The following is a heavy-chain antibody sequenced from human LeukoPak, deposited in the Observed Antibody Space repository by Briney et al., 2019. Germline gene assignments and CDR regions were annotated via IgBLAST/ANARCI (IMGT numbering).Heavy chain of an antibody. J-gene: IGHJ4*02. CDR3: ARLARYDSSGYYFDY. CDR2: INHSGST. Sequence: PSETLSLTCAVYGGSFSGYYWSWIRQPPGKGLEWIGEINHSGSTNYNPSLKSRVTISVDTSKNQFSLKLSSVTAADTAVYSCARLARYDSSGYYFDYWGQGTLVTVSS. D-gene: IGHD3-22*01. V-gene: IGHV4-34*01. CDR1: GGSFSGYY.